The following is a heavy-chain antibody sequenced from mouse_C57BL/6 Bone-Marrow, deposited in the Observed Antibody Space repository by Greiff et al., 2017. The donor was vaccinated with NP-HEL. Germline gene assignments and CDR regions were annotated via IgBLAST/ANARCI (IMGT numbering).Heavy chain of an antibody. V-gene: IGHV1-72*01. CDR1: GYTFTSYW. J-gene: IGHJ2*01. D-gene: IGHD2-4*01. Sequence: QVQLQQSGAELVKPGASVKLSCKASGYTFTSYWMHWVKQRPGRGLEWIGRIDPTSGGTTSNEKFKSKATLTVDKPSSTAYMQLSSLTSEDSAVYFCARDDYGYYFDYWGQGTTLTVSS. CDR3: ARDDYGYYFDY. CDR2: IDPTSGGT.